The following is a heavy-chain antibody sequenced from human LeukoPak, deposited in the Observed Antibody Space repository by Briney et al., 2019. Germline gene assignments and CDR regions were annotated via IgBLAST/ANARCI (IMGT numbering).Heavy chain of an antibody. D-gene: IGHD6-13*01. CDR3: GKECSSSWFDY. CDR1: GFTFSSYG. V-gene: IGHV3-30*18. Sequence: RRSLRLSCAASGFTFSSYGMHWVRQAPGNGLEWVAVISYDGSNKYYTDSRKGRFTISRDNSNNTLYLQMNSLRAEDTAVYCCGKECSSSWFDYWGQGSLVSVSS. J-gene: IGHJ5*01. CDR2: ISYDGSNK.